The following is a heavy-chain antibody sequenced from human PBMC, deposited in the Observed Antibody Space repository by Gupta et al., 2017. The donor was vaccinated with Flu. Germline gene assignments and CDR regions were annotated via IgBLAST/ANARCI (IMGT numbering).Heavy chain of an antibody. CDR2: IIPIFGTA. D-gene: IGHD3-22*01. Sequence: EWMGGIIPIFGTANYAQKFQGRVTITADKSTSTAYMELSSLRSEDTAVYYCARLNRLRDSSGYYLKTYYFDYWGQGTLVTVSS. V-gene: IGHV1-69*06. J-gene: IGHJ4*02. CDR3: ARLNRLRDSSGYYLKTYYFDY.